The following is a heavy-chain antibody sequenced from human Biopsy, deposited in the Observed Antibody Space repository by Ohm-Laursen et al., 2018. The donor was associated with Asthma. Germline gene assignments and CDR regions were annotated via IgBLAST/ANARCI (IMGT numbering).Heavy chain of an antibody. J-gene: IGHJ1*01. V-gene: IGHV3-7*01. CDR1: GFNFGDYC. CDR3: ARTFHFWSPYHAEHYQL. CDR2: IQHDGSEK. Sequence: SLRLSCTASGFNFGDYCMSWVRQVPGQGLEWVANIQHDGSEKNHVDSLKGRFTISRDNAKNLLFLQMNILRADDTAVYYCARTFHFWSPYHAEHYQLWGQGTLVTVSS. D-gene: IGHD3-3*01.